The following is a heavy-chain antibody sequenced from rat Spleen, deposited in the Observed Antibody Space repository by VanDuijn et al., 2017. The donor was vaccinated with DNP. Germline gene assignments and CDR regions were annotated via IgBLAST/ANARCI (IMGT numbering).Heavy chain of an antibody. Sequence: QVQLKESGPGLVQPSETLSLTCTVSGFSLTSNGVGWVRQPLGKGLVWMGIIWAGGSTNYNSAVQSRLSISRDTSKSQVFLKMNSLQTEETGTYYWARRDGTYAFFDYWGQGVMVTVSS. D-gene: IGHD2-1*01. J-gene: IGHJ2*01. CDR2: IWAGGST. CDR1: GFSLTSNG. CDR3: ARRDGTYAFFDY. V-gene: IGHV2-72*01.